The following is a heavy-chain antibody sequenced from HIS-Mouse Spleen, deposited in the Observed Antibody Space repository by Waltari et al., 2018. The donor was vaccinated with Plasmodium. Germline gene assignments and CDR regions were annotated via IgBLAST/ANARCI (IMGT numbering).Heavy chain of an antibody. Sequence: QVQLVQSGAEVKQPGASVKVSCKASGYTFTGYYMHWVRHAPRQGLEWMGWINPNSGGTNYAQKFQGRVTMTRDTSISTAYMELSRLRSDDTAVYYCARVLGYKAAAGTFVEYFQHWGQGTLVTVSS. D-gene: IGHD6-13*01. V-gene: IGHV1-2*02. CDR2: INPNSGGT. CDR1: GYTFTGYY. CDR3: ARVLGYKAAAGTFVEYFQH. J-gene: IGHJ1*01.